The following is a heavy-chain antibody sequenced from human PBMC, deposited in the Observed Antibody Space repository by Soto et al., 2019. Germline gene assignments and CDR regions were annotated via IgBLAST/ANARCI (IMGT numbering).Heavy chain of an antibody. Sequence: ASVEVSCKVSGYTLTELSMHWVRQAPGKGLEWMGGFDPEDGETIYAQKFQGRVTMTEDTSTDTAYMELSSLRSEDTAVYYCATAPITMVRGVIIGGYYFDYWGQGTLVTVSS. V-gene: IGHV1-24*01. CDR1: GYTLTELS. D-gene: IGHD3-10*01. J-gene: IGHJ4*02. CDR3: ATAPITMVRGVIIGGYYFDY. CDR2: FDPEDGET.